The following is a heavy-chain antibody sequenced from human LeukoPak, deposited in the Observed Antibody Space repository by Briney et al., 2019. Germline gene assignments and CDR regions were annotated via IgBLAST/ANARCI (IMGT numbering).Heavy chain of an antibody. V-gene: IGHV3-7*01. D-gene: IGHD4-17*01. CDR2: IKQDGSDK. CDR1: GFTFSSYW. J-gene: IGHJ4*02. CDR3: ASDGDYGY. Sequence: PGGSLRLSCAVSGFTFSSYWMSWVRQAPGKGLEWVANIKQDGSDKYYVGSVKGRFTISRDNAKNSLYLQMNSLRAEDTAVYYCASDGDYGYWGQGTLVTVSS.